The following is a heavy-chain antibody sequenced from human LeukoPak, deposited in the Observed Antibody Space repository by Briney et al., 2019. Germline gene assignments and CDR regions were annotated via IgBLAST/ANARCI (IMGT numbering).Heavy chain of an antibody. CDR2: INHSGST. Sequence: PSETLSLTCAVYGGSFSGYYWSWIRQPPGKGLEWIGEINHSGSTNYNPSLKSRVTISVDTSKNQFSLKLSSVTAADTAVYYCARHLPYNWNYFDWFDPWGQGTLVTVSS. CDR3: ARHLPYNWNYFDWFDP. V-gene: IGHV4-34*01. D-gene: IGHD1-7*01. CDR1: GGSFSGYY. J-gene: IGHJ5*02.